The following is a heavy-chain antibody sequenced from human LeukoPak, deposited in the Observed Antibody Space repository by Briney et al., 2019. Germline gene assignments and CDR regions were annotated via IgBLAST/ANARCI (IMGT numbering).Heavy chain of an antibody. D-gene: IGHD6-13*01. CDR2: INPNSGGT. Sequence: ASVKVSCKASGYTFTGYYMHWVRQAPGQGLEWMGWINPNSGGTNYAQKFQGRVTMTRDTSIGTAYMELSRLRSDDTAVYYCARGNTAAAGNHGTYYYYYYMDVWGKGTTVTVSS. CDR1: GYTFTGYY. J-gene: IGHJ6*03. CDR3: ARGNTAAAGNHGTYYYYYYMDV. V-gene: IGHV1-2*02.